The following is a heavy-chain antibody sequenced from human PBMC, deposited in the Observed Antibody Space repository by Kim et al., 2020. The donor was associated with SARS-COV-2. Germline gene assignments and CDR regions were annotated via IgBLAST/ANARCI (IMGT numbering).Heavy chain of an antibody. J-gene: IGHJ4*02. V-gene: IGHV1-18*04. CDR1: GYTFTSYG. CDR2: ISAYNGNT. Sequence: ASVKVSCKASGYTFTSYGISWVRQAPGQGLEWMGWISAYNGNTNYAQKLQGRVTMTTDTSTSTAYMELRSLRSDDTAVYYCASVREFGYYGSGKKEYYFDYWGQGTLVTVSS. CDR3: ASVREFGYYGSGKKEYYFDY. D-gene: IGHD3-10*01.